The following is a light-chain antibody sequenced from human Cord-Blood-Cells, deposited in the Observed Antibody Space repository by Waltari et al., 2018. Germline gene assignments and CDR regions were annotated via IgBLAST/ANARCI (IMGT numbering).Light chain of an antibody. J-gene: IGKJ3*01. V-gene: IGKV1-39*01. CDR3: QQSYSTPFT. CDR2: AAS. CDR1: QSISSY. Sequence: DIQMTQSTSSLSASVGHRVTITCRASQSISSYLNWYQQKPGKAPKLLIYAASSLQSGVPSRFSGSGSGTDFTLTISSLQPEDFATYYCQQSYSTPFTFGPGTKVDIK.